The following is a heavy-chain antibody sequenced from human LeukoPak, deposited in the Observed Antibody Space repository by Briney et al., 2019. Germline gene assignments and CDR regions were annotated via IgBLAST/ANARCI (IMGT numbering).Heavy chain of an antibody. Sequence: PSETLSLTCTVSGGSISSLTYYWGWIRQPPGKGPEWIVSIYYSGSTYNNPTLKSRVTISVDTSKSQFSLKLSSVTAADTTVYYCARHFPYYYYYGLDVWGQGTTVTVSS. V-gene: IGHV4-39*01. CDR2: IYYSGST. CDR3: ARHFPYYYYYGLDV. CDR1: GGSISSLTYY. J-gene: IGHJ6*02.